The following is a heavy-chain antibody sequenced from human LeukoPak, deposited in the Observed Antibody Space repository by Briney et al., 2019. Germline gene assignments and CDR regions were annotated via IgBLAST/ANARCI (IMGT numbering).Heavy chain of an antibody. CDR2: ISAYNGNT. CDR3: ARDQGGLNYYYDSSGYPAIFDY. J-gene: IGHJ4*02. V-gene: IGHV1-18*01. Sequence: GASVKVSCKASGYTFTSYGISWVRQAPGQGLEWMGWISAYNGNTNYAQKLQGRVTMTTDTSTSTAYMELRSLRSDDTAVYYCARDQGGLNYYYDSSGYPAIFDYWGQGTLVTVPS. CDR1: GYTFTSYG. D-gene: IGHD3-22*01.